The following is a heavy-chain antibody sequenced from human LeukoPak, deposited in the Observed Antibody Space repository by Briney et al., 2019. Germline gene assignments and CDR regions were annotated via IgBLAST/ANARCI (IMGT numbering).Heavy chain of an antibody. V-gene: IGHV3-23*01. J-gene: IGHJ4*02. CDR1: GFTFSSYG. CDR3: AARPVDTASY. CDR2: ISGSGGST. D-gene: IGHD5-18*01. Sequence: GGTLRLSCAASGFTFSSYGMSWVRQAPGKGLEWVSAISGSGGSTYYADSVKGRFTISRDNSKNTLYLQMNSLRAEDTAVYYCAARPVDTASYWGQGTLVTVSS.